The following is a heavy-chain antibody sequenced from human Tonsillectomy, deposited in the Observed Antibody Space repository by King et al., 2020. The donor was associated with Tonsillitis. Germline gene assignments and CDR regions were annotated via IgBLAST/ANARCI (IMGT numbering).Heavy chain of an antibody. J-gene: IGHJ4*02. Sequence: VQLVESGGGVVQPGRSLRLSCAASGFTFTNYGIHWVRQAPGKGLDWVAVVWYDGSIKYYAGSVKGRFTISRDNSKNTVYLQVNSLRAEDTAVYYCARDLGEAMDFWGQAALVTVSS. CDR2: VWYDGSIK. V-gene: IGHV3-33*01. CDR1: GFTFTNYG. CDR3: ARDLGEAMDF. D-gene: IGHD3-10*01.